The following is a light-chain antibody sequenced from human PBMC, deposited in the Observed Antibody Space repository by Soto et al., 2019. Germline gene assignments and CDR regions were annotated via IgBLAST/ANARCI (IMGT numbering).Light chain of an antibody. CDR1: QSVSNTY. J-gene: IGKJ1*01. CDR3: QQYSSSRT. V-gene: IGKV3-20*01. CDR2: GAS. Sequence: IVMTQSPGTLSLSPGGRATLSCRASQSVSNTYLAWYQQKPGQAPRPLIYGASSRATGIPDRFSGSGAGTDFTLTISRLEPEDFAVYYCQQYSSSRTFGQGTRVDTK.